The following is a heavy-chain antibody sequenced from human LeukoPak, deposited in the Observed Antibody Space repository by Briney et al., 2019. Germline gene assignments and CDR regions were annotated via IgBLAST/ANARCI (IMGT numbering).Heavy chain of an antibody. J-gene: IGHJ4*02. Sequence: GASVKVSCKASGGTFSSYAISWVRQAPGQGLEWMGRIIPILGIANYAQKFQGRVTMTRDTSTSTVYVELSSLRSEDTAVYYCARDESTAVGGVLIRYWGQGTLVTVSS. V-gene: IGHV1-69*04. CDR3: ARDESTAVGGVLIRY. CDR2: IIPILGIA. CDR1: GGTFSSYA. D-gene: IGHD3-3*01.